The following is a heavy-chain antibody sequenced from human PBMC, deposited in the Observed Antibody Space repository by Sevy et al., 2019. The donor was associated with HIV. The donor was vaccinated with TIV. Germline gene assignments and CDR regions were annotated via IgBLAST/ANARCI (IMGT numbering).Heavy chain of an antibody. D-gene: IGHD6-13*01. CDR3: ATLGGQQLVPFDY. V-gene: IGHV3-30-3*01. CDR2: ISYDGSNK. Sequence: GGSLRLSCAVSGFTFSSYAMHWVRQAPGKGLEWVAVISYDGSNKYYADSVKGRFTISRDNSKNTLYLQMNSLRAEDTAVYYCATLGGQQLVPFDYWGQGTLVTVSS. J-gene: IGHJ4*02. CDR1: GFTFSSYA.